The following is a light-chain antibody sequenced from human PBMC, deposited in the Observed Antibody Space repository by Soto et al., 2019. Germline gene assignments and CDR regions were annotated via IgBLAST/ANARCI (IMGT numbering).Light chain of an antibody. CDR2: DGF. CDR1: QSLNTY. Sequence: EIVLTQSPATLSLSPGEGATLSCRASQSLNTYLAWYQQRPGQAPRLLIYDGFNRATGIPGRFSGSGSGTDFTLTISSLEPEDFAFYYCQQGGSFGGGTKVEI. CDR3: QQGGS. J-gene: IGKJ4*01. V-gene: IGKV3-11*01.